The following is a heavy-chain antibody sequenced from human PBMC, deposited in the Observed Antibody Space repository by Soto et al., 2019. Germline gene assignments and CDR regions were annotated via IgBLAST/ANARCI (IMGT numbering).Heavy chain of an antibody. CDR2: IAGPTTKI. V-gene: IGHV3-23*01. CDR3: LTWRSDHSEY. CDR1: GFTFAHYA. J-gene: IGHJ4*01. Sequence: PGGSLRLSCAASGFTFAHYAMMWARQAPGRGLAWVSAIAGPTTKIHYLDYVNGRFFISSDNTLYTEYLHMNRLRAEVNADHSCLTWRSDHSEYWGRGTLVTVSS.